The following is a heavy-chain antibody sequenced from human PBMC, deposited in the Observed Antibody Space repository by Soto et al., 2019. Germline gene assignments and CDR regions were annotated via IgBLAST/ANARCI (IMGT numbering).Heavy chain of an antibody. V-gene: IGHV3-53*01. Sequence: TVSSNYMSWVRQAPGKGLEWVSVIYSGGSTYYADSVKGRFTISRDNSKDTLYLQMNSLRAADTAVYYCATYSGSYHYFDYWGQGILVTVSS. D-gene: IGHD1-26*01. CDR3: ATYSGSYHYFDY. CDR1: TVSSNY. J-gene: IGHJ4*02. CDR2: IYSGGST.